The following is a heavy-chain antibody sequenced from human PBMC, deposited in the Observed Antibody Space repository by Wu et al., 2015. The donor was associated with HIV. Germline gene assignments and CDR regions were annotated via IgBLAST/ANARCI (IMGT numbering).Heavy chain of an antibody. CDR2: ITPVLGST. Sequence: QVQLVQSGAEVKKPGSSVKVSCKAFGGTFSSYPVNWVRQVPGQGLECMGKITPVLGSTVYTQKFQDRVTITADESTSTSYMELSSLTSEDTAVYYCAREVGAMLANWFDPWGQGTQVIVSS. CDR3: AREVGAMLANWFDP. V-gene: IGHV1-69*11. J-gene: IGHJ5*02. CDR1: GGTFSSYP. D-gene: IGHD3-10*01.